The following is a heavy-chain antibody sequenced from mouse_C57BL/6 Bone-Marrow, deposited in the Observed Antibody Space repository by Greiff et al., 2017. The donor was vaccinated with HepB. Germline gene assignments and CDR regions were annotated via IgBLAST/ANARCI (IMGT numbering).Heavy chain of an antibody. V-gene: IGHV5-4*01. Sequence: EVKLVESGGGLVKPGGSLKLSCAASGFTFSSYAMSWVRQTPEKRLEWVATISDGGSYTYYPDNVKGRFTISRDNAKNNLYLQMSHLKSEDTAMYYCARDPLITTRAYWGQGTLVTVSA. CDR1: GFTFSSYA. CDR2: ISDGGSYT. J-gene: IGHJ3*01. D-gene: IGHD1-1*01. CDR3: ARDPLITTRAY.